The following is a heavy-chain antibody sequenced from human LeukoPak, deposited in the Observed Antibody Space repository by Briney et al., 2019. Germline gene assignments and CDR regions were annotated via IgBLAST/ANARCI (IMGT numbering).Heavy chain of an antibody. D-gene: IGHD5-12*01. CDR2: ISYSGYT. Sequence: SETLSLTCTVSGGSIRSYYWSWIRQAPGKGLEWIGFISYSGYTSYSPSLKSRVAISVDTSKNQFSLKLSSVTAADTAVYYCARGWVQKFSGYDYRALDYWGQGTLVTVSS. CDR1: GGSIRSYY. CDR3: ARGWVQKFSGYDYRALDY. V-gene: IGHV4-59*08. J-gene: IGHJ4*02.